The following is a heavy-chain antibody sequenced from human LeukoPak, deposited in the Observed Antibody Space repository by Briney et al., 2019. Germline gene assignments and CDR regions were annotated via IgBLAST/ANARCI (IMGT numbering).Heavy chain of an antibody. CDR1: GFIFRNYW. D-gene: IGHD3-3*01. Sequence: PGGSLRLSCASSGFIFRNYWMHWVRQAPGKGLEWVSRVNTDGNDPNYADSVKGRFTISRDNAKNTLFLQMSSLRVEDTAVYYCARVGSPYGMVEKNNWFGSWGQGTLVTVSS. CDR2: VNTDGNDP. V-gene: IGHV3-74*01. J-gene: IGHJ5*01. CDR3: ARVGSPYGMVEKNNWFGS.